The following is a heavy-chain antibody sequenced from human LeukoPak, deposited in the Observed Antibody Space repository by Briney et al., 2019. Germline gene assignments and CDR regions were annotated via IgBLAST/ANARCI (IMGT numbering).Heavy chain of an antibody. CDR1: GFTFSSYS. CDR2: ISSSSSYI. J-gene: IGHJ4*02. CDR3: ARADDSSGYYGGGHFDY. V-gene: IGHV3-21*01. Sequence: KTGGSLGLSCAASGFTFSSYSMNWVRQAPGKGLEWVSSISSSSSYIYYADSVKGRFTISRDNAKNSLYLQMNSLRAEDTAVYYCARADDSSGYYGGGHFDYWGQGTLVTVSS. D-gene: IGHD3-22*01.